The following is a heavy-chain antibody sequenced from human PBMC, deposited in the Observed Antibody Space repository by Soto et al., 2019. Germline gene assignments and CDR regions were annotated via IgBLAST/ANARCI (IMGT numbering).Heavy chain of an antibody. Sequence: SETLSLTGPVSGAALSSGVYFYTWVKQPPGKGLEWLGYIYYSGGTNYNPSLKSRVTISLDKSKGQFSLRLISATAADTAVYYCTREQSDDNYFDPWGQGTLVTVSS. D-gene: IGHD6-19*01. CDR1: GAALSSGVYF. CDR2: IYYSGGT. CDR3: TREQSDDNYFDP. V-gene: IGHV4-61*08. J-gene: IGHJ5*02.